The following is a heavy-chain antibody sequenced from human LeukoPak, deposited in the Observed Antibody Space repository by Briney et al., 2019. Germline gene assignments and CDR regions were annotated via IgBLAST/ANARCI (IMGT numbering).Heavy chain of an antibody. CDR1: GGSISSYY. J-gene: IGHJ4*02. D-gene: IGHD3-10*01. Sequence: SETLSLTCTVSGGSISSYYWSWIRQPPGKGLEWIGYIYYSGSTNYNPSLKSRVTISVDTSKNQFSLKLSSVTAVDTAVYYCARVYGSGSYYPYWGQGTLVTVSS. CDR3: ARVYGSGSYYPY. V-gene: IGHV4-59*01. CDR2: IYYSGST.